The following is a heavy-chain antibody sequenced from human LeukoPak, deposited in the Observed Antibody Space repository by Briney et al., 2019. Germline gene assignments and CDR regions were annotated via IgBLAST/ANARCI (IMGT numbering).Heavy chain of an antibody. V-gene: IGHV3-7*01. CDR3: ARHRVTHFDY. CDR2: INQDASET. Sequence: GSLRLSCAASGFTFSSYWMSRVRQAPGKGLEWVAKINQDASETYYVDSVKGRFSISRDNAKNSLSLQMNSLRAEDTAVYYCARHRVTHFDYWGQGTLVTVSS. CDR1: GFTFSSYW. D-gene: IGHD2-21*02. J-gene: IGHJ4*02.